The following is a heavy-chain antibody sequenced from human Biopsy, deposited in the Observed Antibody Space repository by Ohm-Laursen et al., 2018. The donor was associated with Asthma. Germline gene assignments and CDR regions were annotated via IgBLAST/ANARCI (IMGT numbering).Heavy chain of an antibody. CDR1: GGSVSSGSYY. CDR3: ARVPTTLRYFDL. D-gene: IGHD2-15*01. J-gene: IGHJ2*01. CDR2: ISYSGST. Sequence: GTLSLTCIVSGGSVSSGSYYWSWIRRPPGKGLAWVSYISYSGSTDYNPSLKSRLTISMDTSKNQFSLKLSSVTAADTAVYYCARVPTTLRYFDLWGRGTLVTVSS. V-gene: IGHV4-61*01.